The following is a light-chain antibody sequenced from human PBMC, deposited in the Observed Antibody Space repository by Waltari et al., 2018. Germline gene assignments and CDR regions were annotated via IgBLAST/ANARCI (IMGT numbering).Light chain of an antibody. V-gene: IGKV1-NL1*01. CDR2: AAS. CDR1: QDISNY. CDR3: QQYYRTPPET. J-gene: IGKJ1*01. Sequence: DIQMTQSPSSLSASVGDRVTITCRASQDISNYLAWYQQKPGKAPKLLLYAASRLESGVPSRFSGTGSGTDYTLTISSLQPDDFATYYCQQYYRTPPETFGQGTKVEIK.